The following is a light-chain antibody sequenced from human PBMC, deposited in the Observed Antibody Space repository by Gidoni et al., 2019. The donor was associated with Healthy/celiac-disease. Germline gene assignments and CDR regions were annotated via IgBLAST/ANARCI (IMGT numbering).Light chain of an antibody. CDR2: KVS. J-gene: IGKJ2*01. V-gene: IGKV2-30*01. Sequence: VVMTQSPLSLPVTLGQPASISCRSSQSLVDSDGNTYLHWFQQRPGQSPRRLIDKVSNGDSVVPDILSGSGSGTDFTLKISRVEAEDVGFYYCMQGTHWPYTFGQGTKLEIK. CDR3: MQGTHWPYT. CDR1: QSLVDSDGNTY.